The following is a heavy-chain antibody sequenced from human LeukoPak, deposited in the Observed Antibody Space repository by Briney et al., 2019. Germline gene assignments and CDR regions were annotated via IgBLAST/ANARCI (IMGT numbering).Heavy chain of an antibody. J-gene: IGHJ4*02. CDR2: NSSSASTI. CDR3: ARDQTGTTGYFDC. D-gene: IGHD1-7*01. V-gene: IGHV3-48*03. Sequence: PGGSLRLSCAASGFTFSSYEMNWVRQAPGKGLEWVSYNSSSASTIYYADSVKGRFTISRDNAKNSLYLQMNSLRAEDTAVYYCARDQTGTTGYFDCWGQGILVTVSS. CDR1: GFTFSSYE.